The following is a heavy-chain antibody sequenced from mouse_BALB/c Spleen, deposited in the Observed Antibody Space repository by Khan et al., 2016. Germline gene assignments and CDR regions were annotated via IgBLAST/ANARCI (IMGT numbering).Heavy chain of an antibody. CDR2: IDPYNGVS. Sequence: EVQLQESGPELVKPGASVKVSCKGSGYAFTTYNMYWVKQSHGKSLEWIGYIDPYNGVSSYNQKFKDKATLTVDKSSSTAYMHLNSLTSEDSAVYYCARWEGNYVPFAYWGQGTLVTVSA. J-gene: IGHJ3*01. CDR3: ARWEGNYVPFAY. CDR1: GYAFTTYN. V-gene: IGHV1S135*01. D-gene: IGHD2-1*01.